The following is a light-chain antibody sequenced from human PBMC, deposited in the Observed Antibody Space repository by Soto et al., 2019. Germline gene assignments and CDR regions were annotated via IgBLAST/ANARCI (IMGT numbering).Light chain of an antibody. CDR1: SSDVGGYNY. V-gene: IGLV2-11*01. J-gene: IGLJ2*01. CDR3: CSYAGSYNVV. Sequence: QSALTQPRSVSGSPGQSVTISCTGTSSDVGGYNYVSWYQQQPGKAPKLMIYDVSKRPSGVPDRFSGSKSGNTASLTISGLQAEDEAYYYCCSYAGSYNVVFGGGTKLTVL. CDR2: DVS.